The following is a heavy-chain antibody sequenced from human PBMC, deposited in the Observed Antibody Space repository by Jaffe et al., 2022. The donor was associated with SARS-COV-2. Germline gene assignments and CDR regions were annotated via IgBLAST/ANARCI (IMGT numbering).Heavy chain of an antibody. CDR3: AREDVMIPIETAAFDS. V-gene: IGHV1-69*08. J-gene: IGHJ3*02. D-gene: IGHD2-21*02. Sequence: QVQLVQSGAELKKPGSSVKVSCKASGGTFTTYTIAWVRQAPGQGLEWMGRIIPIHDITKYAQKFQGRFTITADKSASTAYMELSSLTSEDTAIYFCAREDVMIPIETAAFDSWGQGTMVIVSS. CDR2: IIPIHDIT. CDR1: GGTFTTYT.